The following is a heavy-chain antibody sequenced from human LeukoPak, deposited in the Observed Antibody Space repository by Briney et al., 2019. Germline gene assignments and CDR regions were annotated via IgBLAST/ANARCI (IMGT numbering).Heavy chain of an antibody. CDR2: ISSSGSTI. D-gene: IGHD6-13*01. J-gene: IGHJ4*02. CDR1: GFTFSDYY. Sequence: GGSLRLSCAASGFTFSDYYMSWIRQAPGKGLEWVSYISSSGSTIYYADSVKGRFTISRDNAKNSLYLQMNSLRAEDTAVYYRARKGYSSSWYEEDYWGREPWSPSPQ. CDR3: ARKGYSSSWYEEDY. V-gene: IGHV3-11*04.